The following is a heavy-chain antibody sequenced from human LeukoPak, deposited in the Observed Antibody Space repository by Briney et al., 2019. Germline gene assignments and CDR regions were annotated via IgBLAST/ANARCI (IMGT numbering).Heavy chain of an antibody. CDR1: GFTFSSYG. CDR2: ISGSGGST. D-gene: IGHD1-26*01. CDR3: AKLASIVGANTY. V-gene: IGHV3-23*01. Sequence: PGGSLRLSCAASGFTFSSYGMHWVRQAPGKGLEWVSAISGSGGSTYYADSVKGRFTISRDNSKNTLYLQMNSLRAEDTAVYYCAKLASIVGANTYWGQGTMVTVSS. J-gene: IGHJ3*01.